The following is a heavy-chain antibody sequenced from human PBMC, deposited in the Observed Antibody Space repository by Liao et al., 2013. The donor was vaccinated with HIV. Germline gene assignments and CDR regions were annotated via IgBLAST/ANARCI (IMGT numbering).Heavy chain of an antibody. Sequence: QVQLQESGPGLVKPSQTLSLTCTVSGGSISSGSYYWNWFRQPAGKGLEWIGRADTSGSTNYNPSLKSRVTISTDSSKNQLSLTLISVTAADTAVYYCARAGRSTFFGWFDPWGQGTLVTVSS. CDR2: ADTSGST. V-gene: IGHV4-61*02. CDR3: ARAGRSTFFGWFDP. CDR1: GGSISSGSYY. D-gene: IGHD3-10*01. J-gene: IGHJ5*02.